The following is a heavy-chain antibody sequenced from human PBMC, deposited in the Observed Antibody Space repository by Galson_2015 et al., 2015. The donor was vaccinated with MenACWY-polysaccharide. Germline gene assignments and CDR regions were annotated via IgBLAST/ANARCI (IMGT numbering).Heavy chain of an antibody. V-gene: IGHV3-33*01. D-gene: IGHD3-22*01. CDR1: GFNFGDYG. J-gene: IGHJ4*02. Sequence: SLRLSCAVSGFNFGDYGMQWVRQAPGKGPEWVAVIWFDGSNKYYADPVKGRFTISRDNSKNTLYLQMNSLRVEDTAVYYCVRDDGYYRVDYWGQGTLVTVSS. CDR3: VRDDGYYRVDY. CDR2: IWFDGSNK.